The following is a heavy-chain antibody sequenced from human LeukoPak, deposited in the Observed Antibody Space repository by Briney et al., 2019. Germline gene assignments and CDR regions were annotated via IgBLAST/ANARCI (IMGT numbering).Heavy chain of an antibody. J-gene: IGHJ4*02. Sequence: ASVKVSCKPSGYTFTSYDISWVRQAPGQGLEWMGRINVYNGNTNYAQKVQGRVTMTTDTSTTTAYMEGRSLRSDDTAVYYCARSAGSYNFDYWGQGTLVTVSS. V-gene: IGHV1-18*01. CDR3: ARSAGSYNFDY. CDR2: INVYNGNT. D-gene: IGHD1-26*01. CDR1: GYTFTSYD.